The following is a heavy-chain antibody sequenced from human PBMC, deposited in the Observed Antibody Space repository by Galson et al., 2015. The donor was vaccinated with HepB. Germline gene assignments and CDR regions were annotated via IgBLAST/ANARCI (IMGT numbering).Heavy chain of an antibody. J-gene: IGHJ4*02. CDR3: ARDHENSYAYDFDS. D-gene: IGHD3-16*01. CDR2: ITRASSYT. Sequence: SLRLSCAASGFIISDYYMSWIRQAPGKGLEWVSYITRASSYTNYADSVRGRFTISRDNAKNSLYLQMNSLRAEDKAVYYCARDHENSYAYDFDSWGLGTLVTVSS. V-gene: IGHV3-11*06. CDR1: GFIISDYY.